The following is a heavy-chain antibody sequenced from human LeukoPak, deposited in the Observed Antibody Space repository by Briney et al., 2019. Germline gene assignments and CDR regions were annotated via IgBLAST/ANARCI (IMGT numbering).Heavy chain of an antibody. Sequence: PGGSLRLSCTASGFTFGSYAMSWVRQAPGKGLEWVSSISGGSEDTYYADSVKGRFTISRDNSKNTLHLQMNSLRAEDTAVYYCAKRYSSGPIDYWGQGTLVTVSS. CDR1: GFTFGSYA. V-gene: IGHV3-23*01. CDR2: ISGGSEDT. J-gene: IGHJ4*02. D-gene: IGHD6-19*01. CDR3: AKRYSSGPIDY.